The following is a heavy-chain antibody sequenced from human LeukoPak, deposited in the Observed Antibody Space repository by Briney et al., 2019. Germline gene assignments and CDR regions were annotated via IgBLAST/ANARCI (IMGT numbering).Heavy chain of an antibody. CDR1: GFTFSSYW. V-gene: IGHV3-7*01. CDR3: ARVSHMAAASEAFDI. Sequence: GGSLRLSCAASGFTFSSYWMSWVRQAPGKGLEWVANIKQDGSEKYYVDSVKGRFTISRDNAKNSLYLQMNSLRAEDTAVYYCARVSHMAAASEAFDIWGQGTMVTVSS. CDR2: IKQDGSEK. D-gene: IGHD6-13*01. J-gene: IGHJ3*02.